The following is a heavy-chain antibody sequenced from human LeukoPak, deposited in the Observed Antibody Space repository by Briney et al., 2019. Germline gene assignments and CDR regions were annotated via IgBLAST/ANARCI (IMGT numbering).Heavy chain of an antibody. CDR3: ASTPFDHGGAHYYYYYMDV. CDR1: GRSISSGSDY. J-gene: IGHJ6*03. Sequence: SETLSLTCTVSGRSISSGSDYWSWIRQPAGKGLERIGRIYTSGSTNYNPSLKSRVTISVDTSKNQFSLKLSSVTAADTAVYYCASTPFDHGGAHYYYYYMDVWGKGTTVTVSS. V-gene: IGHV4-61*02. D-gene: IGHD4-23*01. CDR2: IYTSGST.